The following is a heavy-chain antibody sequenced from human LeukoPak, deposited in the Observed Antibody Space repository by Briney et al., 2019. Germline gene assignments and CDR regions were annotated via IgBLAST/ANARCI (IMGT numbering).Heavy chain of an antibody. J-gene: IGHJ3*02. CDR2: ILYDGSNK. Sequence: GGSLRLSCAASGFTFSAFAMHWVRQAPGKGLEWVAVILYDGSNKYYADSVKGRLTISRDNSKNTLSLQVNSLRSEDTAVYFCAKGDYGGNSHTFDIWGQGTMVTVSS. CDR1: GFTFSAFA. D-gene: IGHD4-23*01. V-gene: IGHV3-30*18. CDR3: AKGDYGGNSHTFDI.